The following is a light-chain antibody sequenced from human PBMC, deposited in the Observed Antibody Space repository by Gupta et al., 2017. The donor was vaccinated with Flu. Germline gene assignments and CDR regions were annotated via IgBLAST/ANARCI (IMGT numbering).Light chain of an antibody. CDR1: RGHSNNA. J-gene: IGLJ3*02. CDR3: QTWGSGNHV. V-gene: IGLV4-69*01. CDR2: LNSYGSH. Sequence: QLALTQSPAASASLGDSVTLTCTLSRGHSNNAVAWYQLRPGKGPRYLLTLNSYGSHTRGDGVPDRFSGSNSGADRYLRMSVLQSEDEADYYCQTWGSGNHVFGGGTRLTVL.